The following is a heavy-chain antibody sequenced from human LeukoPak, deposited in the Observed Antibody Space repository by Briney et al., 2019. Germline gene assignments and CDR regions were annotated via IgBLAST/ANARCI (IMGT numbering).Heavy chain of an antibody. V-gene: IGHV3-7*01. CDR2: INEDGSEK. Sequence: GGSLRLSCAASGFTFSTSWMTWVRQAPGKGLEWVANINEDGSEKYYVDSVKGRFTISRDNAKSSLYLRMNSLRAEDTAVYYCARGGSGWYLYDSWGQGTLVTVSS. CDR1: GFTFSTSW. CDR3: ARGGSGWYLYDS. J-gene: IGHJ4*02. D-gene: IGHD6-19*01.